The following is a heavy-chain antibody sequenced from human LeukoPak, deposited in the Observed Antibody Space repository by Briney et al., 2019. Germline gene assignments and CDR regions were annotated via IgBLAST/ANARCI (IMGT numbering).Heavy chain of an antibody. CDR2: INHRGST. Sequence: SESLSLTCAVYGGSFSGYHWSCIRQPPGKGLEWIGEINHRGSTNYNPSLKSRVTISVDTSKNQFSLKLSSVTAADTAVYYCASTTAIVYFDYWGQGTLVT. D-gene: IGHD5-18*01. CDR1: GGSFSGYH. V-gene: IGHV4-34*01. CDR3: ASTTAIVYFDY. J-gene: IGHJ4*02.